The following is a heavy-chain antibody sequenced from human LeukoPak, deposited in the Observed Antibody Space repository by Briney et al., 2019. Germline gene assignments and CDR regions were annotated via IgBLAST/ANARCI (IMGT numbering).Heavy chain of an antibody. V-gene: IGHV3-48*01. J-gene: IGHJ4*02. D-gene: IGHD4-17*01. CDR3: AVNYGDYELGYFDY. CDR1: GFTFSSYS. CDR2: ISSSSSTI. Sequence: GGSLRLSCAASGFTFSSYSMNWVRQAPGKGLEWVSYISSSSSTIYYADSVKGRFTISRDNAKNSLYLQMNSLRAEDTAVYYCAVNYGDYELGYFDYWGQGTLVTVSS.